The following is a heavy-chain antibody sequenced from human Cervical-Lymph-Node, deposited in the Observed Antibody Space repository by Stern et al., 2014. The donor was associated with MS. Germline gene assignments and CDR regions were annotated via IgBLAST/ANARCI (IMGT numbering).Heavy chain of an antibody. CDR2: ISYEGSNK. CDR1: GFTFSSYG. Sequence: VQLVESGGGVVQPGRSLRLSCAASGFTFSSYGMHWVRQAPGKGLEWVAVISYEGSNKYYADSVKGRFTISRDNSKNTLYLQMXXXXXEDTAVYYCAKESAMADFDYWGQGTLFTVXS. V-gene: IGHV3-30*18. CDR3: AKESAMADFDY. D-gene: IGHD5-18*01. J-gene: IGHJ4*02.